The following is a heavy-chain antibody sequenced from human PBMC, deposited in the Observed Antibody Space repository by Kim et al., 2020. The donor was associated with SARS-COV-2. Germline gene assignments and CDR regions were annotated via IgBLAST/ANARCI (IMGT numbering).Heavy chain of an antibody. Sequence: SLYNRVTISVDRSKNQFSLKLSSVTAADTAVYYCASCYYYGSGSCYFDYWGQGTLVTVSS. V-gene: IGHV4-30-2*01. J-gene: IGHJ4*02. D-gene: IGHD3-10*01. CDR3: ASCYYYGSGSCYFDY.